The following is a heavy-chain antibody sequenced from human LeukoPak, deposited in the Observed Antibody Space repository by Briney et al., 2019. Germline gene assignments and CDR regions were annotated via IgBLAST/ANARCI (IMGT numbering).Heavy chain of an antibody. Sequence: GGSLRLSCAASGFTFDDYAMHWVRQAPGKGLEWVSGISWNSGSIGYADSAKGRFTISRDNAKNSLYLQMNSLRAEDTALYYCAKGLHYDFWSGLSYYFDYWGQGTLVTVSS. CDR1: GFTFDDYA. CDR2: ISWNSGSI. V-gene: IGHV3-9*01. J-gene: IGHJ4*02. CDR3: AKGLHYDFWSGLSYYFDY. D-gene: IGHD3-3*01.